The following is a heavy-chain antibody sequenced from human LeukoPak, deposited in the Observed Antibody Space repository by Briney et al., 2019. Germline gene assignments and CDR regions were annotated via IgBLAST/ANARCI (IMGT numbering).Heavy chain of an antibody. Sequence: PGGSLRLSCTGSGFVFSDYAITWLRQAPDKGLEWVGFIRRKDYGGTIEYAPSVRGRFTISRDDSNSIAYLQMNSQRTEDTGVYYCSREVVVMTAGGPLWKRGHLYWGQGTLVTVSS. D-gene: IGHD3-16*02. CDR1: GFVFSDYA. CDR3: SREVVVMTAGGPLWKRGHLY. J-gene: IGHJ4*02. CDR2: IRRKDYGGTI. V-gene: IGHV3-49*03.